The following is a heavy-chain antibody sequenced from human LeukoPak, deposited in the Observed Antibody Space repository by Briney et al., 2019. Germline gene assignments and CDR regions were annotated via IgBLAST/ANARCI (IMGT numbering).Heavy chain of an antibody. J-gene: IGHJ5*02. D-gene: IGHD1-26*01. CDR1: GYTFTSYY. V-gene: IGHV1-2*02. CDR3: ARDGSGSYYGWFDP. Sequence: ASVKVSCKASGYTFTSYYMHWVRQAPGQGLEWIGSINPNRGGANHEQKFQGRVTMTRDTSISTAYMELSGLRSDDTAVYYCARDGSGSYYGWFDPWGQGTLVTVSS. CDR2: INPNRGGA.